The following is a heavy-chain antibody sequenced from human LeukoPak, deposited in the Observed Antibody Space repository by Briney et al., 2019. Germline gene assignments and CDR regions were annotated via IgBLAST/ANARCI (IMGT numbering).Heavy chain of an antibody. CDR3: ARLKFYDSTGYSPGHYMDV. D-gene: IGHD3-22*01. CDR1: GGPIFSYY. CDR2: LYPGVGT. V-gene: IGHV4-4*07. Sequence: SETLSLTCTVSGGPIFSYYWSRIRQTAGKGLEWIGRLYPGVGTDYNPSLKSRVTMSVDTSKKQFALKLSAVTAADTAVYYCARLKFYDSTGYSPGHYMDVWGKGTTDTVSS. J-gene: IGHJ6*03.